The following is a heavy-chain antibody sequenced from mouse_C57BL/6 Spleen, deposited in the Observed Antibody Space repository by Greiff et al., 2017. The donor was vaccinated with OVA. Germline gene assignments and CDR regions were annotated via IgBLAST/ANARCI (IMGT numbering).Heavy chain of an antibody. Sequence: VQLQQPGAELVRPGSSVKLSCKASGYTFTSYWMHWVKQRPIQGLEWIGNIDPSDSETHYNQKFKDKATLTVDKSSSTAYMQLSSLTSEDSAVYYCARVEQGRGNCDYWGQGTTLTVSS. CDR1: GYTFTSYW. J-gene: IGHJ2*01. CDR2: IDPSDSET. D-gene: IGHD1-1*01. CDR3: ARVEQGRGNCDY. V-gene: IGHV1-52*01.